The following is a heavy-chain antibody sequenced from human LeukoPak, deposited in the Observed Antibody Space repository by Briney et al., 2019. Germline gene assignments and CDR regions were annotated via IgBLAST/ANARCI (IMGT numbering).Heavy chain of an antibody. V-gene: IGHV3-13*01. J-gene: IGHJ4*02. CDR2: IGTAGDT. D-gene: IGHD3-16*02. CDR3: ARGVGGLRLGELSYIFDY. Sequence: GGSLRLSCAASGFTFSSYDMHWVRQATGKGLEWVSAIGTAGDTYYPGSVKGRFTISRENAKNSLYLQMNSLRAGDTAVYYCARGVGGLRLGELSYIFDYWGQGTLVTVSS. CDR1: GFTFSSYD.